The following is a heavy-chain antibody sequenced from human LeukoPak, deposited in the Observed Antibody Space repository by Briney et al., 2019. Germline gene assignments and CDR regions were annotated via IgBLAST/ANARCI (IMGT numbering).Heavy chain of an antibody. V-gene: IGHV1-18*01. CDR1: GYTFTSYG. CDR3: ARDLGVDEISEYYFDY. CDR2: ISAYNGNT. Sequence: ASVKVSCKASGYTFTSYGISWVRQAPGQGLEWMGWISAYNGNTNYAQKLQGRVTMTTDTSTSTAYMEPRSLRSDDTAVYYCARDLGVDEISEYYFDYWGQGTLVTVSS. J-gene: IGHJ4*02.